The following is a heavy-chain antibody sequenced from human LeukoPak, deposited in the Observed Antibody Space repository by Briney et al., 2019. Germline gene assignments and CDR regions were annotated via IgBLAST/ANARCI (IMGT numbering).Heavy chain of an antibody. Sequence: GGSLRPSCAASGFTFSDYYMSWIRQAPGKGLEWVSYISSSGSTIYYADSVKGRFTISRDNAKNSLYLQMNSLRAEDTAVYYCARGSTMVRGVIDYFDYWGQGTLVTVSS. CDR3: ARGSTMVRGVIDYFDY. V-gene: IGHV3-11*01. J-gene: IGHJ4*02. D-gene: IGHD3-10*01. CDR1: GFTFSDYY. CDR2: ISSSGSTI.